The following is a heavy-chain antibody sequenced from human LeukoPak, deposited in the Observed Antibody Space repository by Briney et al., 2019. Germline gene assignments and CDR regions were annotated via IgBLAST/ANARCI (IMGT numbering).Heavy chain of an antibody. V-gene: IGHV3-23*01. Sequence: QPGGSLRLSCAASGFTFSSYAMSWVRQAPGKGLDWVSGIRGSGDSTYYADSVKGRFTISRDNSKNTLYLQMNSLRAEDTAVYYCAKEPWSFDYWGQGTLVTVSS. D-gene: IGHD2-8*02. J-gene: IGHJ4*02. CDR2: IRGSGDST. CDR1: GFTFSSYA. CDR3: AKEPWSFDY.